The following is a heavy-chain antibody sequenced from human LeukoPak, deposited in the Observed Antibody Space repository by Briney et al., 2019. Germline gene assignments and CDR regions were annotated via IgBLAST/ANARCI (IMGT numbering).Heavy chain of an antibody. Sequence: ASVKVSCKASGGTFSSYAISWVRQAPGQGLEWMGRIIPILGIANYAQKFQGRVTITADKSTSTAYMELSSLRSEDTAVYYCATAFGGTYYWAFDIWGQGTMVTVSS. CDR1: GGTFSSYA. V-gene: IGHV1-69*04. CDR2: IIPILGIA. D-gene: IGHD3-22*01. J-gene: IGHJ3*02. CDR3: ATAFGGTYYWAFDI.